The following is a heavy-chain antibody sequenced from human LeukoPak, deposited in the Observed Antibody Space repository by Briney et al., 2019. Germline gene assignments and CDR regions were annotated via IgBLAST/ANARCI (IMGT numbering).Heavy chain of an antibody. D-gene: IGHD3-22*01. CDR2: IIPIFGTA. CDR3: ARGRYYDSSGPFDY. V-gene: IGHV1-69*05. Sequence: SVKVSCKASGGTFSSYAISWVRQAPGQGLEWMGRIIPIFGTANYAQKFQGRVTITTDESTSTAYMELSSLRAEDTAVYYCARGRYYDSSGPFDYWGQGTLVTVSS. CDR1: GGTFSSYA. J-gene: IGHJ4*02.